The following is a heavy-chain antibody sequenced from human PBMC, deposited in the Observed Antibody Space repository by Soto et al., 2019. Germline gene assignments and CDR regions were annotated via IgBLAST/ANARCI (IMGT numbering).Heavy chain of an antibody. J-gene: IGHJ6*02. CDR2: ISAYNGNT. D-gene: IGHD5-18*01. CDR1: GYTFTSYG. Sequence: ASVKVSCKASGYTFTSYGISWVRQAPGQGLEWMGWISAYNGNTNYAQKLQGRVTMTTDTSTSTAYMELRSLRSDDTAVYYCARDPGWIQPWLLNYYYYYGMDVWGQGTTVTVSS. CDR3: ARDPGWIQPWLLNYYYYYGMDV. V-gene: IGHV1-18*04.